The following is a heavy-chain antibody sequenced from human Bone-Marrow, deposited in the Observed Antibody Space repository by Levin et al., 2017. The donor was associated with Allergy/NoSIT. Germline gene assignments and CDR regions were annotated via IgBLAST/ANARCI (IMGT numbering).Heavy chain of an antibody. D-gene: IGHD1-26*01. CDR1: GFTFSSYW. CDR2: INSDGSDA. V-gene: IGHV3-74*01. Sequence: PGGSLRLSCEASGFTFSSYWMHWVRQAPGKGLVGVSRINSDGSDATYADSLKGRFTVSRDNVKNILYLQMNSLRAEDTAVYYCARVRATSLSWYFDYWGPGTLVSVSS. CDR3: ARVRATSLSWYFDY. J-gene: IGHJ4*02.